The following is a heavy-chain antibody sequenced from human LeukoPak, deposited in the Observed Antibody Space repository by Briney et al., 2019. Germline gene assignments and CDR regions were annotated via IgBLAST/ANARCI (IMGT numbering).Heavy chain of an antibody. V-gene: IGHV3-21*01. D-gene: IGHD2-2*01. CDR1: GFTFSSYS. CDR3: ARGQRPDIVVIPAAY. CDR2: ISSSSSYI. J-gene: IGHJ4*02. Sequence: GGSLRLSCAASGFTFSSYSMNWVRQAPGNGLEWVSSISSSSSYIYYADSVKGRFTISRDNAKNSLYLQMNSLRAEDTAVYYCARGQRPDIVVIPAAYWGQGTLVTVSS.